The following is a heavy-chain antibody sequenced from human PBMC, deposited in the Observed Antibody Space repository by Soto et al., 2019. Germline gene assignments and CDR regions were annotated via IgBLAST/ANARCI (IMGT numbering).Heavy chain of an antibody. CDR3: ARVARGYSLDY. CDR1: GGSISSGGYS. V-gene: IGHV4-30-2*01. CDR2: IYHSGST. J-gene: IGHJ4*02. Sequence: QLQLQESGSGLVKPSQTLSLTCAVSGGSISSGGYSWSWIRQPPGKGLEWIGYIYHSGSTYYKPSLTSRVTLSVDRSKNQFSLEPGSVPAADTAVYYCARVARGYSLDYWGQGTLVTVSS. D-gene: IGHD5-18*01.